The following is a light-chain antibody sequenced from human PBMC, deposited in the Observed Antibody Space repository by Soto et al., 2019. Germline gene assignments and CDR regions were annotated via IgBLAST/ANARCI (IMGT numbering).Light chain of an antibody. Sequence: SYELTQSPSVSVAPGQTARITCEEDNIGTKSVHWYQQKPGQAPVLVVYDDNDRPSGIPERFSGSNSGTTATLAFSRVEAGDEADYYCQVWDSTSDLVVFGGGTKLTVL. J-gene: IGLJ2*01. CDR3: QVWDSTSDLVV. CDR1: NIGTKS. CDR2: DDN. V-gene: IGLV3-21*02.